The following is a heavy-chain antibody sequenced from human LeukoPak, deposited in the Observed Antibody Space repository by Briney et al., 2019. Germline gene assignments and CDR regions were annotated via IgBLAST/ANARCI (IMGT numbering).Heavy chain of an antibody. CDR1: GFTFSSYW. CDR2: IKQDGSEK. V-gene: IGHV3-7*01. Sequence: GGSLRLSCAASGFTFSSYWMSWVRQAPGKGLEWVANIKQDGSEKYYVDSVKGRFTISRDNAKNSLYLQMNSLRAEDTAVHYCASHLRGDCEIDYWGQGTLVTVSS. D-gene: IGHD2-21*02. CDR3: ASHLRGDCEIDY. J-gene: IGHJ4*02.